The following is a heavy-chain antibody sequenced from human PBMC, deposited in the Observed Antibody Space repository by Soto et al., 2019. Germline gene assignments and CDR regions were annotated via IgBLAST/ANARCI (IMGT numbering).Heavy chain of an antibody. Sequence: EVQLVESGGGLIQPGGSLRLSCAVSGFTVSNNYMSWVRQAPGKGLEGVSVIYSGGYTAYGDSVKGRFTISRDNSKNTLYLKENSLGAADAVVFSCAPQGGGGGYWGQGTLVTVSS. CDR2: IYSGGYT. J-gene: IGHJ4*02. CDR3: APQGGGGGY. CDR1: GFTVSNNY. D-gene: IGHD3-16*01. V-gene: IGHV3-53*01.